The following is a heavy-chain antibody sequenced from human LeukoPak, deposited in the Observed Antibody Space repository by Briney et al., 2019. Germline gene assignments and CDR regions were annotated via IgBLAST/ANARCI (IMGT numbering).Heavy chain of an antibody. Sequence: GGSLRLSCAASGFTFTSYAMGWVRQAPGKGLEWVSSVSGSGDGTYYADSVKGRFTISRDNSKKTLDLHMDSLRAEDTAVYYCAKERLGGNYGDYAVDYWGQGTMVAVSS. CDR1: GFTFTSYA. J-gene: IGHJ4*02. CDR2: VSGSGDGT. V-gene: IGHV3-23*01. CDR3: AKERLGGNYGDYAVDY. D-gene: IGHD4-17*01.